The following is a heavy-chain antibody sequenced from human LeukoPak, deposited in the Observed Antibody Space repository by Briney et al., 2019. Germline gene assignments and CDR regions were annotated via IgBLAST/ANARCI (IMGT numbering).Heavy chain of an antibody. CDR1: GGSFTDYY. CDR3: ARFQYCSGGSCYSDAFDI. V-gene: IGHV4-34*01. CDR2: INHSGST. J-gene: IGHJ3*02. Sequence: KPSETLSLTCAVYGGSFTDYYWSWIRQPPGKGLEWIGEINHSGSTNYNPSLKSRVTISVDTSKNQFSLKLSSVTAADTAVYYCARFQYCSGGSCYSDAFDIWGQGTMVTVSS. D-gene: IGHD2-15*01.